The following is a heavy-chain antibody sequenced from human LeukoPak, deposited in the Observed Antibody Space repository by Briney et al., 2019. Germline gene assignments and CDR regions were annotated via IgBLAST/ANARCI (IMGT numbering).Heavy chain of an antibody. J-gene: IGHJ4*02. CDR3: AREMATMVFDY. Sequence: GGSLRLSCAASGFTFSSYEMNWVRQAPGKGLEWASYISSSGSTIYYADSVKGRFTISRDNAKNSLYLQMNSLRAEDTAVYYCAREMATMVFDYWGQGTLVTVSS. CDR2: ISSSGSTI. D-gene: IGHD5-24*01. CDR1: GFTFSSYE. V-gene: IGHV3-48*03.